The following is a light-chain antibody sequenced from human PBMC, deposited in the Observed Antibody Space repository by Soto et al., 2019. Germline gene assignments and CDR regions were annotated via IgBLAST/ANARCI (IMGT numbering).Light chain of an antibody. CDR1: QSVSSSY. V-gene: IGKV3D-20*02. J-gene: IGKJ5*01. Sequence: EIVLTQSPGTLSLSPEERATLSCIASQSVSSSYLAWYQQKHGQAPRLLIYDASNRATGIPARFSGSGYGTDFNLTVSSLEPEDFAVYYCQQRSNWPITFGQGTRLEIK. CDR2: DAS. CDR3: QQRSNWPIT.